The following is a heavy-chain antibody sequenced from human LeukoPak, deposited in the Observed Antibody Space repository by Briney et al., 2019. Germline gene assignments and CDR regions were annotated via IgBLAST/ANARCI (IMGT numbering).Heavy chain of an antibody. CDR1: GGSISRSSYY. V-gene: IGHV4-39*07. Sequence: SETLSLTCTVSGGSISRSSYYWGWIRQPPGKGLEWVGSIYWSGSTYYSPSLKSRVTMSVDTSKNQFSLRLSSVTAADTAVYYCARLDCTSTKCYGFDPWGQGTMVTVSS. J-gene: IGHJ5*02. CDR3: ARLDCTSTKCYGFDP. D-gene: IGHD2-2*01. CDR2: IYWSGST.